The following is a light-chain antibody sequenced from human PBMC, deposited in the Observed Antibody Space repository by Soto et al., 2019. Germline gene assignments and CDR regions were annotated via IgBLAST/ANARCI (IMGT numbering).Light chain of an antibody. V-gene: IGKV1-39*01. CDR1: QSISSY. J-gene: IGKJ1*01. CDR2: AAS. CDR3: QQSYSTSWK. Sequence: DIQMTLSPSSLFASVGDRVTISWRASQSISSYLNWYQQKPGKAPKLLIYAASSLQSGVPSRFSGSGSGTDFTLTISSLQPEDFATYYCQQSYSTSWKFGQGTKVDIK.